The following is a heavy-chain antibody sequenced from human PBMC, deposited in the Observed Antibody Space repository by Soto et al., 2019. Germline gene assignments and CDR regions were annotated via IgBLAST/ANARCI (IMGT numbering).Heavy chain of an antibody. V-gene: IGHV4-30-4*01. J-gene: IGHJ5*02. CDR2: IYYSGST. CDR1: GGSISSGDYY. CDR3: AGVQSMRLSGLDP. Sequence: LSLTCTVSGGSISSGDYYWSWIRQPPGKGLEWIGYIYYSGSTYYNPSLKSRVTISVDTSKNQFSLKLSSVTAADTAVYYCAGVQSMRLSGLDPWGQGTLVTISS. D-gene: IGHD1-1*01.